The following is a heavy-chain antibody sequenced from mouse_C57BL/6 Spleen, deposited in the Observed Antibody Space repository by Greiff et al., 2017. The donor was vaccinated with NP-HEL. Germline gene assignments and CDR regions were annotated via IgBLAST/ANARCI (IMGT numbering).Heavy chain of an antibody. Sequence: QVQLQQPGAELVKPGASVKMSCKASGYTFTSYWITWVKQRPGQGLEWIGDIYPGSGSTNYNEKFKSKATLTVATSSSTAYMQLSSLTSEDSAVYYCAKNDYTWFAYWGQGTLVTVSA. J-gene: IGHJ3*01. D-gene: IGHD2-4*01. CDR3: AKNDYTWFAY. CDR2: IYPGSGST. V-gene: IGHV1-55*01. CDR1: GYTFTSYW.